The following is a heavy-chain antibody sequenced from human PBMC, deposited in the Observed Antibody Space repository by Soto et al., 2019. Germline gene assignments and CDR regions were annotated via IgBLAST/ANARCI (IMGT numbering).Heavy chain of an antibody. CDR3: VRGILS. Sequence: PSETLSLTCNVSGGSITSGGYYWTWIRQHPGKGLEWIGNVRHSGSTFYNPSLKSRVSISVDTSKNQFSLKLSSVTAADTAVYFCVRGILSWGQGTLVT. CDR2: VRHSGST. CDR1: GGSITSGGYY. J-gene: IGHJ1*01. V-gene: IGHV4-31*03.